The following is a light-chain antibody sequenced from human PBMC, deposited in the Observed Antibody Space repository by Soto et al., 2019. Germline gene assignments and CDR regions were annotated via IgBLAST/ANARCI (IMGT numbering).Light chain of an antibody. CDR2: DVS. Sequence: QSVLTQPASVSGSRGQWIAISCTGTSSDVGGYSYVSWYQQQPGKAPKLVISDVSNRPSGVSDRFSGSKSGNTASLTISGLQTEDEADYYCASYTTSSTYVFGTGTKVTVL. CDR3: ASYTTSSTYV. J-gene: IGLJ1*01. V-gene: IGLV2-14*01. CDR1: SSDVGGYSY.